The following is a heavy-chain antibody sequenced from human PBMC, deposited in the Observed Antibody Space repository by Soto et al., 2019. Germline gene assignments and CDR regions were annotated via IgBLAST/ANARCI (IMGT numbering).Heavy chain of an antibody. D-gene: IGHD6-13*01. CDR2: ISATGTTT. CDR3: ATYSSPFDY. Sequence: PGGSLRLSCAASEFSFSSYAMNWVRQAPGKGLEWVSAISATGTTTYYADSVKGRFTISRDNSKRILFLQMDSLSPEDTAVYYCATYSSPFDYWGQGTLVTVSS. V-gene: IGHV3-23*01. CDR1: EFSFSSYA. J-gene: IGHJ4*02.